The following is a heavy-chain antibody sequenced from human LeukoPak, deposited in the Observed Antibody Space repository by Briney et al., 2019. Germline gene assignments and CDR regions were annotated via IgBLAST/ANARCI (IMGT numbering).Heavy chain of an antibody. Sequence: GRSLRLSCAASGFTFSSYGMHWVRQAPGKGLEWVAVISYDGSNKYYADSVKGRFTISRDNSKNTLYLQMNSLRAEDTAVYYCAKNFASDWGQEPWSPSPQ. CDR2: ISYDGSNK. CDR3: AKNFASD. V-gene: IGHV3-30*18. CDR1: GFTFSSYG. J-gene: IGHJ4*01.